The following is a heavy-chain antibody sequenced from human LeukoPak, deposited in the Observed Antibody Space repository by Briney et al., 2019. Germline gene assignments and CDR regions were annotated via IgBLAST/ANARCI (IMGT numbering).Heavy chain of an antibody. D-gene: IGHD6-13*01. CDR2: ISAYNGNT. Sequence: ASVKVSCKASGYTFTSYGISWVRQAPGQGLEWMGWISAYNGNTNYAQKLQGRVTMTTDTSTSTAYMELRSLRSDDTAVYYCARVGPYSSSWYPRRYYYYGKDVWGQGTTVTVSS. V-gene: IGHV1-18*01. J-gene: IGHJ6*02. CDR3: ARVGPYSSSWYPRRYYYYGKDV. CDR1: GYTFTSYG.